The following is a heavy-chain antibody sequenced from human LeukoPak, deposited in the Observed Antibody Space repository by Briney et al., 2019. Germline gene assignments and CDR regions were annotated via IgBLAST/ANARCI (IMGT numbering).Heavy chain of an antibody. CDR1: GFTFSDYS. J-gene: IGHJ4*02. D-gene: IGHD6-13*01. CDR2: IGIDSGNT. Sequence: GGSLRLSCAASGFTFSDYSMNWVRQAPGKGLEWISYIGIDSGNTNYADSVKGRFTISGDKAKNSLYLQMNSLRVEDTAVYYCAREWQGGIAAAGTRIEGDYWGQGTLVAVSS. V-gene: IGHV3-48*01. CDR3: AREWQGGIAAAGTRIEGDY.